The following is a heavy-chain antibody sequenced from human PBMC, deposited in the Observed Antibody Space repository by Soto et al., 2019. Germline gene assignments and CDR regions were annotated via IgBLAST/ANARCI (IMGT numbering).Heavy chain of an antibody. CDR2: ISSSSSTI. D-gene: IGHD3-22*01. V-gene: IGHV3-48*02. Sequence: PGGSLRLSCAASGFTFSSYSMNWVRQAPGKGLEWVSYISSSSSTIYYADSVKGRFTISRDNAKNSLYLQMNSLRDEDTAVYYCARGRGYYYDSSGLGYWGQGTLVTVSS. CDR3: ARGRGYYYDSSGLGY. J-gene: IGHJ4*02. CDR1: GFTFSSYS.